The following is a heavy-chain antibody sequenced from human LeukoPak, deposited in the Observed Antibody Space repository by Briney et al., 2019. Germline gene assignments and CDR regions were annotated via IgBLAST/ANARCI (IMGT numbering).Heavy chain of an antibody. V-gene: IGHV3-23*01. J-gene: IGHJ4*02. CDR1: GFTFTNYA. Sequence: PGGSLRLSCAASGFTFTNYAMSWVRQAPGKGLKWVSGISDNDGSTYYTDSVKGRFTISRDNSKNTVYLQLNNLRAEDTAVYFCARHDSFIPYWGQGTPVTVSS. D-gene: IGHD3-16*02. CDR3: ARHDSFIPY. CDR2: ISDNDGST.